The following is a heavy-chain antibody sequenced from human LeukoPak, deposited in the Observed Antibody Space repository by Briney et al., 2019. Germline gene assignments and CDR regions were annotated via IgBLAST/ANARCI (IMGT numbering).Heavy chain of an antibody. CDR1: GGSISSYY. D-gene: IGHD6-6*01. CDR3: ARHSRSSSSTYYYYYMDV. V-gene: IGHV4-4*09. J-gene: IGHJ6*03. CDR2: IYTSGST. Sequence: KPAETLSLTCTVSGGSISSYYWSWIRQPPGKGLDWIGYIYTSGSTNYNPSLKSRVTISVDTSKNQFSLKLSSVTAADTAVYYCARHSRSSSSTYYYYYMDVWGKGTTVTVSS.